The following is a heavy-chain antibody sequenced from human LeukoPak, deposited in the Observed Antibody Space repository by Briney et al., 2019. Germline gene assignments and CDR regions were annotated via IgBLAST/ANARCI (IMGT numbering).Heavy chain of an antibody. CDR2: IYTSGST. CDR1: GGSISSGSYY. CDR3: ARQGYYYYDSSGYAWTGYDAFDI. D-gene: IGHD3-22*01. Sequence: SQTLSLTCTVSGGSISSGSYYWSWIRQPAGKGLEWIGRIYTSGSTNYNPSLKSRVTISVDTSKNQFSLKLSSVTAADTAVYYCARQGYYYYDSSGYAWTGYDAFDIWGQGTMVTVSS. J-gene: IGHJ3*02. V-gene: IGHV4-61*02.